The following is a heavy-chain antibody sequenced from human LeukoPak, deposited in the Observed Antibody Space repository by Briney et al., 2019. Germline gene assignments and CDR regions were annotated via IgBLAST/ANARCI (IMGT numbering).Heavy chain of an antibody. CDR1: GGSISSSSYY. CDR2: IYYSGST. V-gene: IGHV4-39*07. D-gene: IGHD1-26*01. CDR3: ATLSYQNWFDP. J-gene: IGHJ5*02. Sequence: PSETLSLTCTVSGGSISSSSYYWGWIRQPPGKGLEWIGSIYYSGSTYYNPSLKSRVTISVDTSKNQFSLKLSSVTAADTAVYYCATLSYQNWFDPWGQGTLVTVSS.